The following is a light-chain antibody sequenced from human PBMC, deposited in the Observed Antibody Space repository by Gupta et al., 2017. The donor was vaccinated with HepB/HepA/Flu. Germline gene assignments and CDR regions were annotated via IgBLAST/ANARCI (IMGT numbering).Light chain of an antibody. CDR1: QGISSL. CDR3: QQANSFPIT. CDR2: AAS. J-gene: IGKJ5*01. V-gene: IGKV1-12*01. Sequence: DIQMTQSPSSVSASLGDRVTITCRASQGISSLLAWYQQKPGKAPKLLIYAASSLQSGVPSRFSGSGSGTDFTRTISSLHPEDFATYYCQQANSFPITFGQGTRLEIK.